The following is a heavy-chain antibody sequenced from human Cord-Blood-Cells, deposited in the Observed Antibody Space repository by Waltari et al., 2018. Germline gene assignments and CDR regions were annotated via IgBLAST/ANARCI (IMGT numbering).Heavy chain of an antibody. D-gene: IGHD3-22*01. Sequence: QVQLQQWGAGLLKPSETLSLTCAVYGGSFSGYSWSWIRRPPGKGLEWIGEINHSGSTNYNPSLKSRVTISVDTSKNQFSLKLSSVTAADTAVYYCARRAFYYYDSSGYYYWGQGTLVTVSS. CDR2: INHSGST. V-gene: IGHV4-34*01. CDR3: ARRAFYYYDSSGYYY. CDR1: GGSFSGYS. J-gene: IGHJ4*02.